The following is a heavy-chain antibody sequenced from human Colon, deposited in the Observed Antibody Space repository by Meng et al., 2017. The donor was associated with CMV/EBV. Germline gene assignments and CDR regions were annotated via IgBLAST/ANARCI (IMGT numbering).Heavy chain of an antibody. J-gene: IGHJ4*02. CDR1: GGSISSSSYY. D-gene: IGHD3-3*01. CDR2: IYYSGNT. V-gene: IGHV4-39*07. Sequence: GSLRLSCTVSGGSISSSSYYWGWIRQPPGKGLEWIGSIYYSGNTFYNPSLESRVTMSVDTSTNQFSLKLTSVTAADTAVYYCAREGGSGFLEWLSTFDSWGQGTLVTVSS. CDR3: AREGGSGFLEWLSTFDS.